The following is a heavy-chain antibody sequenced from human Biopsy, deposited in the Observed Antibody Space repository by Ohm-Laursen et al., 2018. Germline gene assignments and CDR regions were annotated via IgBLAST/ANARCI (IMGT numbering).Heavy chain of an antibody. J-gene: IGHJ3*01. CDR2: IHWNSGVI. CDR1: GFPFYDYA. CDR3: ARAYGNGFYRDAFDL. V-gene: IGHV3-9*01. Sequence: SLRLSCAASGFPFYDYAMHWVRQVPGKGLEGVAGIHWNSGVIDYVDSVKGRFTISRDNAKNSLYLQLNSLRTEDTAFYYCARAYGNGFYRDAFDLWGQGTVVSVS. D-gene: IGHD6-19*01.